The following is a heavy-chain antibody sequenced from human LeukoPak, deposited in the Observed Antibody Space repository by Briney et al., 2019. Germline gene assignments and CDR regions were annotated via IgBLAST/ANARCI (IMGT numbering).Heavy chain of an antibody. CDR1: GGSISSYS. Sequence: SETLSLTCTVSGGSISSYSWSWIRQPAGKGLEWIGRLYASGSTNYNPSLKSRVTMSVDTSKNQFSLKLSSVTAADTAVYYCVDFDFDYWGQGTLVTVSS. J-gene: IGHJ4*02. CDR2: LYASGST. CDR3: VDFDFDY. V-gene: IGHV4-4*07.